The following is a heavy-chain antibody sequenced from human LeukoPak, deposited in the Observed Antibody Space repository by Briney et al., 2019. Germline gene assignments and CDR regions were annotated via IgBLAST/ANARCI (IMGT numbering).Heavy chain of an antibody. CDR1: GFSFSSYG. CDR2: VLYDGTEK. Sequence: GGSLRLSCAASGFSFSSYGMHWVRQAPGKGLEWVAVVLYDGTEKYYVDSVKGRFTISRDNSKNTLYLQMNSLRAEDTAVYYCAKDIYSSSWYAPFDHWGQGALVTVSS. D-gene: IGHD6-13*01. V-gene: IGHV3-30*18. CDR3: AKDIYSSSWYAPFDH. J-gene: IGHJ4*02.